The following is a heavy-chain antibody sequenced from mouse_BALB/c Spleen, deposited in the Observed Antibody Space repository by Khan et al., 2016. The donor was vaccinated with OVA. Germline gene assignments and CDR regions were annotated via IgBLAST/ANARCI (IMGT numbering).Heavy chain of an antibody. CDR1: GYSFTDYT. CDR2: INPYNGGT. D-gene: IGHD1-2*01. CDR3: TRSGYGGFAY. Sequence: EVELVESGPELVKPGASMKISCKASGYSFTDYTMNWVKQSHGKNLEWIGLINPYNGGTSYNHKFKGKATLTVDKSSSTAYMGLLSLTSEDSAVYYFTRSGYGGFAYWGQGTLVTVSA. V-gene: IGHV1-18*01. J-gene: IGHJ3*01.